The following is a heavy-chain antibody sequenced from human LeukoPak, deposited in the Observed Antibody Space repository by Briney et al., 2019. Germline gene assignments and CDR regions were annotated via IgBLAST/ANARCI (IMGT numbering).Heavy chain of an antibody. CDR1: GFTFSHFW. CDR2: IKKTGSET. J-gene: IGHJ3*02. V-gene: IGHV3-7*01. Sequence: GGSLRLSCAASGFTFSHFWMSWVRQAPGKGLEWVAYIKKTGSETYYVDSVKGRFTITRDNTRNSLFLQMYSLRAEDTAVYYCARGSQTAFDIWGQGTMVTVSS. CDR3: ARGSQTAFDI.